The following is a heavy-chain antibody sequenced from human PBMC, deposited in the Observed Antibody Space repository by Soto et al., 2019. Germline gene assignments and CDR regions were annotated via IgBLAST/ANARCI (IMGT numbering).Heavy chain of an antibody. V-gene: IGHV2-5*02. J-gene: IGHJ4*02. CDR1: GFSLSTSGVG. CDR2: IYWDDDK. D-gene: IGHD2-21*02. CDR3: AYRRGGDWNFVY. Sequence: SGPTLVNPTQTLTLTCTFSGFSLSTSGVGVGWIRQPPGKALDWLTLIYWDDDKRYNPSLKSRLTITNDTSKNQVVLTMSNMDPLDTGTYYCAYRRGGDWNFVYWGQGTLVTVSS.